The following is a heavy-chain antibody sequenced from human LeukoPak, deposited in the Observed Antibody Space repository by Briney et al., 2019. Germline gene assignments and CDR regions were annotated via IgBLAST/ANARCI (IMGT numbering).Heavy chain of an antibody. CDR1: GASLTTYY. Sequence: SETLSLTCTVSGASLTTYYLSWVRQPPGNGLEWIGDIDYSGSTNTNPSLKRRVTISVDTSTNQFSLRLSSVTAADKAMYYCARDPSGYGAFDYWGQGTLVTVSS. V-gene: IGHV4-59*01. CDR3: ARDPSGYGAFDY. J-gene: IGHJ4*02. D-gene: IGHD5-12*01. CDR2: IDYSGST.